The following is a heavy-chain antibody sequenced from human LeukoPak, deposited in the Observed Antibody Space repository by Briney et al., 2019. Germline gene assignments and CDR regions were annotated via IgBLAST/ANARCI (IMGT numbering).Heavy chain of an antibody. CDR1: GGSISSYY. V-gene: IGHV4-39*07. CDR2: GYYSGYS. CDR3: ARRLRYYYYYMDV. Sequence: SETLSLTCTVSGGSISSYYWGWIRQPPGKGLEWIGTGYYSGYSYYKPSLKSRVTISVDTSKNQFSLKLSSVTAADTAVYYCARRLRYYYYYMDVWGKGTTVTISS. J-gene: IGHJ6*03.